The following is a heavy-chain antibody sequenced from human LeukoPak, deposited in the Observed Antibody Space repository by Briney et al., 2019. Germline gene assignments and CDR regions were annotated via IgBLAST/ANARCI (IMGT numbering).Heavy chain of an antibody. J-gene: IGHJ3*02. Sequence: TGGSLRLSCAASGFTFTTYWMHWVRQVPGKGLVWVSRINTDGSTTTYADSVKGRFTISRDNAKNTLYLQMNSLRAEDTAVYYCARVLAVAGTGAFDMWGQGTMVTVSS. CDR2: INTDGSTT. CDR1: GFTFTTYW. D-gene: IGHD6-19*01. CDR3: ARVLAVAGTGAFDM. V-gene: IGHV3-74*01.